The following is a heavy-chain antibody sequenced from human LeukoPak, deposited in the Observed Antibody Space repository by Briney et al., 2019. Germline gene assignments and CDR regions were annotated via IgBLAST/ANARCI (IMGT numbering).Heavy chain of an antibody. CDR2: INTDGRIT. CDR1: GFSFRNYA. CDR3: TRDGGSFCDLDY. D-gene: IGHD1-26*01. J-gene: IGHJ4*02. Sequence: PGGSLRLSCVASGFSFRNYAIHWVRQAPGKGLEYVSVINTDGRITYYADSVKGRFTISRDNSKNTVYPQMDSLRGEDMAVYYCTRDGGSFCDLDYWGQGALVTVSS. V-gene: IGHV3-64*02.